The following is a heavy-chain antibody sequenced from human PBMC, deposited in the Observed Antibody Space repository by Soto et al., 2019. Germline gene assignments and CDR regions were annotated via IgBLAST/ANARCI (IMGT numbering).Heavy chain of an antibody. CDR2: IYYSGST. D-gene: IGHD1-26*01. J-gene: IGHJ4*02. Sequence: QLQLQESGPGLVKPSETLSLTCTVSCGSISSSSYYWGWIRQPPGKGLEWIGSIYYSGSTYYNPPLKSRVTISVDTSKNQFSLKLSSVTAADTAVYYCASPVVGATTAAFDYWGQGTLVTVSS. CDR3: ASPVVGATTAAFDY. V-gene: IGHV4-39*01. CDR1: CGSISSSSYY.